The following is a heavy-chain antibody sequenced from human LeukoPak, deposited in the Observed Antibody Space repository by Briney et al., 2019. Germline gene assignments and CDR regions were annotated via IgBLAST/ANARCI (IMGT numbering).Heavy chain of an antibody. CDR2: ISYDGGST. J-gene: IGHJ4*02. CDR3: AKIEGSSSYYFDY. D-gene: IGHD6-6*01. CDR1: RFTSSTYA. Sequence: VRSLRLSCAPSRFTSSTYAMHSVRQAPGKGLEWGAIISYDGGSTSYADSVKGRFTISRDNSKNTLYLQMSSLRTEDTAVYYCAKIEGSSSYYFDYWGQGTLVTVSS. V-gene: IGHV3-30*18.